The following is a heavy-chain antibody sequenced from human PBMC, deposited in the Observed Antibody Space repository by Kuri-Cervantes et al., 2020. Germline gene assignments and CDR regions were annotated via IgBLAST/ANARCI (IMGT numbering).Heavy chain of an antibody. V-gene: IGHV1-69*05. Sequence: SVKVSCKTSGGTFSSHAISWVRQAPGQGLEWMGGIIPIFGTANYAQKFQDRVTITTDESTSTAYMELSSQRSEDTAVYYCARVSFRSGYVLGAFDIWGQGTMVTVSS. CDR3: ARVSFRSGYVLGAFDI. D-gene: IGHD5-12*01. J-gene: IGHJ3*02. CDR2: IIPIFGTA. CDR1: GGTFSSHA.